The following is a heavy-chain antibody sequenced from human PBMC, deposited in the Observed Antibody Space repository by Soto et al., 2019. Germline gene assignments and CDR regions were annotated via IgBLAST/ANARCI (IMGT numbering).Heavy chain of an antibody. CDR3: ARDYGGYFVNYFDY. Sequence: ASVKVSCKASGYTFTSYAMHWVRQAPGQRLEWMGWINAGNGNTKYSQKFQGRVTITRDTSASTAYMELSSLRSEDTAVYYCARDYGGYFVNYFDYWGQGTLVTVSS. J-gene: IGHJ4*02. D-gene: IGHD5-12*01. CDR2: INAGNGNT. V-gene: IGHV1-3*01. CDR1: GYTFTSYA.